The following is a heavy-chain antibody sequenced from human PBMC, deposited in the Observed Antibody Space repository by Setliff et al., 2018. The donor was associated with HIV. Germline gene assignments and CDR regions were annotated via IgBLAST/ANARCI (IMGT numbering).Heavy chain of an antibody. CDR3: ATTTLGWSDDAFDI. V-gene: IGHV1-18*01. J-gene: IGHJ3*02. CDR1: GYTFTNYG. CDR2: ISGYNGDT. D-gene: IGHD3-16*01. Sequence: ASVKVSCKASGYTFTNYGISWVRQAPGQGLEWMGWISGYNGDTNYAQKLQGRVTMTRSTSISTAYMELRSLRSGDTAMYYCATTTLGWSDDAFDIWGQGTMVTVSS.